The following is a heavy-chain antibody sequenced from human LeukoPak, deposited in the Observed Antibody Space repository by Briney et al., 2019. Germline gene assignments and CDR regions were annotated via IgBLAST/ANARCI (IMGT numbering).Heavy chain of an antibody. CDR3: GRVGRADYQLQVPTQYYYYMDV. CDR2: IYFSGST. J-gene: IGHJ6*03. Sequence: SETLSLTCTVSGGSISSSSYYWGWIRQSPGKGLEWIGNIYFSGSTYYNPSLKSRITISVDTSNNQFSLRLSSVTAADTAVYFCGRVGRADYQLQVPTQYYYYMDVWGKGTTITVSS. CDR1: GGSISSSSYY. D-gene: IGHD2-2*01. V-gene: IGHV4-39*01.